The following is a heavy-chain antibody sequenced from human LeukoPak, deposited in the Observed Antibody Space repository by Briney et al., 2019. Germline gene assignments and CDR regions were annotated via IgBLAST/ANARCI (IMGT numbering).Heavy chain of an antibody. J-gene: IGHJ5*02. CDR2: INPSGGST. CDR1: GYTFTRYY. D-gene: IGHD2-2*01. V-gene: IGHV1-46*01. Sequence: ASEKVSCKASGYTFTRYYMHWVRQAPGQGLEWMGIINPSGGSTSYAQKFQGRVTMTRDTSTSTVYMELSSLRSEDTAVYYCARWVDCSSTSCSFIGFDPWGQGTLVTVSS. CDR3: ARWVDCSSTSCSFIGFDP.